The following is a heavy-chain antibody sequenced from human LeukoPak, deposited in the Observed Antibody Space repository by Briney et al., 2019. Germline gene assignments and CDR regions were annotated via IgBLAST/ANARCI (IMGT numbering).Heavy chain of an antibody. D-gene: IGHD5-18*01. CDR1: GYTFTGYY. CDR2: INPNSGGT. J-gene: IGHJ5*02. V-gene: IGHV1-2*02. CDR3: ARDHNTAMVNWFDP. Sequence: GASVKVSCKASGYTFTGYYMHWVRQAPGQGLEWMGWINPNSGGTNYAQKFQGRVTMTRDTSISTAYMELSRLRSDDTAVYYCARDHNTAMVNWFDPWGQGTLVTVSS.